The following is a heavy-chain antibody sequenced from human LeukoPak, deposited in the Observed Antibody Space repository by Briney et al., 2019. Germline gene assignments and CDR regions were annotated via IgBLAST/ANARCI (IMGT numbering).Heavy chain of an antibody. D-gene: IGHD1-26*01. CDR1: GFNFKTYW. CDR2: INQEGSEK. CDR3: ASSGSYRFDY. J-gene: IGHJ4*02. V-gene: IGHV3-7*01. Sequence: GGSLRLSCAASGFNFKTYWMTWVRQAPGRGLERVAKINQEGSEKYYVDSVQGRFTISRDNADNSLYLQMNSLRDEDTAVYYCASSGSYRFDYWGQGTLVTVSS.